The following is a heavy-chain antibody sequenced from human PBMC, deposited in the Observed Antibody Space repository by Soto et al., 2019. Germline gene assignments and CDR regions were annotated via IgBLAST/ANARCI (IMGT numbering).Heavy chain of an antibody. J-gene: IGHJ4*02. CDR3: ARHSYDSSGYYYSHTYYFDY. CDR1: GGSISSSSYY. CDR2: IYYSGST. Sequence: SETLSLTCTVSGGSISSSSYYWGWIRQPPGKGLEWIGRIYYSGSTYYNPSLESRVTISVDTSKNQFSLKLSSVTAADTAVYYCARHSYDSSGYYYSHTYYFDYWGQGTLVTVSS. D-gene: IGHD3-22*01. V-gene: IGHV4-39*01.